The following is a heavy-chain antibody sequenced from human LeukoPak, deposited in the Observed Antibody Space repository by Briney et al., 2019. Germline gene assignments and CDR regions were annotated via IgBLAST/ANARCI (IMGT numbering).Heavy chain of an antibody. J-gene: IGHJ5*02. Sequence: SETLSLTCTVSGGSISSYYWSWIRQPAGKGLEWIGRIYTSGSTNYNPSLKSRVTMSVDTSKNQFSLKLSSVTAADTAVYYCARQGGTAMVTNWFDPWGQGTLVTVSS. D-gene: IGHD5-18*01. CDR1: GGSISSYY. V-gene: IGHV4-4*07. CDR2: IYTSGST. CDR3: ARQGGTAMVTNWFDP.